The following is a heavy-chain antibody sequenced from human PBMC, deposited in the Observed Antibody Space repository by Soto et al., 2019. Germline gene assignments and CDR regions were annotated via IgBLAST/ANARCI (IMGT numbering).Heavy chain of an antibody. CDR1: VGAINSYY. CDR3: ARGQRFSDWFDP. Sequence: PSETLSLTCTVSVGAINSYYWTWVRQPAGKGLEWIGRIYSSGSTKYNPSLQSRVTMSLDTSKNQFSLRLTSVTAADTAVYYCARGQRFSDWFDPWGQGTLVTVSS. CDR2: IYSSGST. V-gene: IGHV4-4*07. J-gene: IGHJ5*02. D-gene: IGHD3-3*01.